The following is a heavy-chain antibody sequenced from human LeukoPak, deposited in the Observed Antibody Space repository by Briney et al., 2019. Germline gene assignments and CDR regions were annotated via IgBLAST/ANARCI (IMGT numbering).Heavy chain of an antibody. D-gene: IGHD2-2*01. V-gene: IGHV4-34*01. CDR3: ARGLIRVRYCSSTSCYSLNNNWFDP. CDR2: INHSGST. J-gene: IGHJ5*02. CDR1: GGSFSGYY. Sequence: SETLSLTCAVYGGSFSGYYWSWIRQPPGKGLEWIGEINHSGSTNYNPSLKSRVTISVDTSKNQFSLKLSSVTAADTAVYYCARGLIRVRYCSSTSCYSLNNNWFDPWGQGTLVTVSS.